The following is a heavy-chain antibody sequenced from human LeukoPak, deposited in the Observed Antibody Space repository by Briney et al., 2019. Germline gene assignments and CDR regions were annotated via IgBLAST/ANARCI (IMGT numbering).Heavy chain of an antibody. V-gene: IGHV4-34*01. CDR2: INHSGST. Sequence: PSEALSLTCAVYGGSFSGYYWSWIRQPPGKGLEWIGEINHSGSTNYNPSLKSRVTISVDTSKNQFSLTLSSVTAADTAVYYCAGEDPGIIVGAKDAFDIWGQGTMVTVSS. D-gene: IGHD1-26*01. CDR3: AGEDPGIIVGAKDAFDI. CDR1: GGSFSGYY. J-gene: IGHJ3*02.